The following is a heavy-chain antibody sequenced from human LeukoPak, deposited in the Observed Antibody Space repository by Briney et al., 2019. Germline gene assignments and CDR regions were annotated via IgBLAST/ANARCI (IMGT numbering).Heavy chain of an antibody. D-gene: IGHD3-10*01. J-gene: IGHJ4*02. CDR3: ASRSTVNRGYSFDY. CDR1: GHSVNSGYF. CDR2: IFHSGNT. Sequence: SETLSLTCAVSGHSVNSGYFWGWVRRPPGKGLEWIGTIFHSGNTFYNPSLNSRASISVDPSKNQFSLRLASVTAADTAVYHCASRSTVNRGYSFDYGGQGTLATVSS. V-gene: IGHV4-38-2*01.